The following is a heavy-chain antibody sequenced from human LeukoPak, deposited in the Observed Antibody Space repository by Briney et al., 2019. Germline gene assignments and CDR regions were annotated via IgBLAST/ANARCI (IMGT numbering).Heavy chain of an antibody. CDR2: IHYDGSIT. V-gene: IGHV3-30*02. CDR1: GFTFSTYG. CDR3: LKDGNLQVGDDC. D-gene: IGHD3-10*01. J-gene: IGHJ4*02. Sequence: SGGSLRLSCVASGFTFSTYGMHWVRQAPGKGLEWVTYIHYDGSITYYADSVKGRFTISRDTSKNTLYVQMNSLRVDDTALYYCLKDGNLQVGDDCWGQGILVTVAS.